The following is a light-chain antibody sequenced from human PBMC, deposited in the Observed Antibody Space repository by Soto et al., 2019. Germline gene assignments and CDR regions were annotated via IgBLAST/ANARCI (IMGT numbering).Light chain of an antibody. CDR3: QQRSNWPPIT. J-gene: IGKJ5*01. Sequence: EIVLTQSPATLYLSPGARATLSCRASQSVGNYLAWYQHKPGQAPRLLIYDASNRVTGLPARFSGRGSWTDFTLTSSSLEPEDFAVYYCQQRSNWPPITFGQGTRLEIK. V-gene: IGKV3-11*01. CDR1: QSVGNY. CDR2: DAS.